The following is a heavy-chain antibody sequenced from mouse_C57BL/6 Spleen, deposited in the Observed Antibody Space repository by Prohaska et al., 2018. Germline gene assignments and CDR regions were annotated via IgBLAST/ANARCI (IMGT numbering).Heavy chain of an antibody. V-gene: IGHV14-4*01. CDR1: GFNIKDDY. Sequence: EVRLQQSGAELVRPGASVKLSCTASGFNIKDDYMHWVKQRPEQGMEWIGWIDPENGYTEYASKFQGKATITADTSSNTAYLQLSSLTSEDTAVYYCTTGEYGNYFYAMDYWGQGTSVTVSS. D-gene: IGHD2-10*02. CDR3: TTGEYGNYFYAMDY. J-gene: IGHJ4*01. CDR2: IDPENGYT.